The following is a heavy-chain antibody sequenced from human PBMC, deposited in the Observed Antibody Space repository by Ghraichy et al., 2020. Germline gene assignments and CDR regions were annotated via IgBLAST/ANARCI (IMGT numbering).Heavy chain of an antibody. D-gene: IGHD3-10*01. V-gene: IGHV3-23*01. CDR3: AKNPTYYYGSGSYYNDY. CDR2: ISGSGGST. Sequence: GGSLRLSCAASGFTFSSYAMSWVRQAPGKGLEWVSAISGSGGSTYYADSVKGRFTISRDNSKNTLYLQMNSLRAEDTAVYYCAKNPTYYYGSGSYYNDYWGQGTLVTVSS. J-gene: IGHJ4*02. CDR1: GFTFSSYA.